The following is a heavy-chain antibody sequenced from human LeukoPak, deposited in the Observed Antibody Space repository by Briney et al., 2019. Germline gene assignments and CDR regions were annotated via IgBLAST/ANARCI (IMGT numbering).Heavy chain of an antibody. V-gene: IGHV4-4*08. Sequence: SETLSLTCTVSGGSISSYYWSWIRQPPGKGLEWIGYIYTSGSTNCNPSLESRVTISVDTSKNQFSLKLTSLTAADTAVYYCAREGQQLVPPFDYWGQGNLVTVSS. D-gene: IGHD6-6*01. CDR3: AREGQQLVPPFDY. J-gene: IGHJ4*02. CDR1: GGSISSYY. CDR2: IYTSGST.